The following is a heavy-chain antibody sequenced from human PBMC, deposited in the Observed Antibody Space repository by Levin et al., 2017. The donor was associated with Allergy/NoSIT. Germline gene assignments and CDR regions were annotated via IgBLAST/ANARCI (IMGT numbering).Heavy chain of an antibody. CDR3: ARDYITGPWAFDI. CDR1: GFTFSSYA. J-gene: IGHJ3*02. D-gene: IGHD1-14*01. CDR2: ISYDGSNK. V-gene: IGHV3-30-3*01. Sequence: PGGSLRLSCAASGFTFSSYAMHWVRQAPGKGLEWVAVISYDGSNKYYADSVKGRFTISRDNSKNTLYLQMNSLRAEDTAVYYCARDYITGPWAFDIWGQGTMVTVSS.